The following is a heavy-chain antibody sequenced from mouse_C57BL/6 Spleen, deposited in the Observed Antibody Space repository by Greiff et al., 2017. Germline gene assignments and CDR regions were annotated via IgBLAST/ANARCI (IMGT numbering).Heavy chain of an antibody. CDR2: INPNNGGT. D-gene: IGHD3-3*01. Sequence: EVQLQQSGPELVKPGASVKISCKASGYTFTDYYMNWVKQSHGKSLEWIGDINPNNGGTSYNQKFKGKATLTVDKSSSTAYMELRSLTSEDSAVYYCVRGLYFDYWGQGTTRTVSS. CDR3: VRGLYFDY. V-gene: IGHV1-26*01. CDR1: GYTFTDYY. J-gene: IGHJ2*01.